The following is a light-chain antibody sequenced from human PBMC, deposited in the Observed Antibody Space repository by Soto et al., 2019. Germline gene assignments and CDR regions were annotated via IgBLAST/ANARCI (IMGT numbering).Light chain of an antibody. CDR2: GAY. Sequence: TQSPATLSVSPGERATLSCRASQTIYSNVAWYQQRPGQAPRLLLYGAYNRATGIPDRFSGSGSGTDFTLTISRLEPGDFAVYYCQHYGDSLSITFGQGTRLEIK. J-gene: IGKJ5*01. CDR3: QHYGDSLSIT. V-gene: IGKV3-20*01. CDR1: QTIYSN.